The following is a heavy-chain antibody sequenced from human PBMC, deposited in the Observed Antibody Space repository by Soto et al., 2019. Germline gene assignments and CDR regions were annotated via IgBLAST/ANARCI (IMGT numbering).Heavy chain of an antibody. V-gene: IGHV4-4*02. Sequence: SETLSLTCAVSGGSISSSNWWSWVPHPPGKGLEWIGGIYHSGSTNYNPSLKSRVTISVDKSKNQFSLKLSSVTAADTAVYYCARGYYDFWSGYYTGPGYFDYWGQGTLVTVSS. J-gene: IGHJ4*02. D-gene: IGHD3-3*01. CDR1: GGSISSSNW. CDR3: ARGYYDFWSGYYTGPGYFDY. CDR2: IYHSGST.